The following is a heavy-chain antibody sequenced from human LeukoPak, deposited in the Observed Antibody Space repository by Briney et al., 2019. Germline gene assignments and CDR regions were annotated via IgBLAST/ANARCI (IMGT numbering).Heavy chain of an antibody. D-gene: IGHD4-17*01. V-gene: IGHV3-23*01. CDR2: IRCRGGSH. CDR3: GRDPNGDYIGAFDM. J-gene: IGHJ3*02. Sequence: AIRCRGGSHFYAAPVNGPFTISRDNSKITLFLQMNNLRPEDTAVYYCGRDPNGDYIGAFDMWGPGTMVTVSS.